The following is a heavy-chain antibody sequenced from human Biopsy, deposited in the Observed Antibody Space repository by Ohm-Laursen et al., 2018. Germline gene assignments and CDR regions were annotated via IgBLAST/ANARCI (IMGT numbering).Heavy chain of an antibody. J-gene: IGHJ1*01. CDR1: GYSFTSYY. D-gene: IGHD3-9*01. CDR3: ATKLTGYFHH. CDR2: INPSGSTT. V-gene: IGHV1-46*01. Sequence: GASVKVSCKASGYSFTSYYMHWVRQAPGQGLEWMGMINPSGSTTSYPQIFQGRVTMTRDTSKSTVYMELSSLRSADTAVYYCATKLTGYFHHWGQGTLVIVSS.